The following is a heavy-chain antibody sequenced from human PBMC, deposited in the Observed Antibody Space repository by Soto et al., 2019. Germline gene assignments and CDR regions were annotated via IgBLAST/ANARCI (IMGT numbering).Heavy chain of an antibody. J-gene: IGHJ4*02. CDR3: ARGVTMFRGLGLFYFDY. Sequence: QVQLQESGPGLVKPSQTLSLTCTVSGGSISSGGYYWSWIRQHPGKGLEWIGYIYYSGSTYYNPSLRSRLTMSVDTSKNQFSLKLSSVTAADTAVYYCARGVTMFRGLGLFYFDYWGQGTLVTVSS. D-gene: IGHD3-10*01. V-gene: IGHV4-31*03. CDR2: IYYSGST. CDR1: GGSISSGGYY.